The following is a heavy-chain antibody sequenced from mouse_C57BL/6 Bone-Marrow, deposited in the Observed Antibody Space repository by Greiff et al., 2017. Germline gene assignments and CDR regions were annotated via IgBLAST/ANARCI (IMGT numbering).Heavy chain of an antibody. CDR3: ARSRGNRAWLAY. CDR1: GYTFTDHS. J-gene: IGHJ3*01. V-gene: IGHV1-78*01. Sequence: QVQLQQSDAELVKPGASVKISCKVSGYTFTDHSIHWMKQRPEQGLEWIGNIYPSDGSTKYNEKFKGKATLTADKSSSTAYMQLNSLTSEDSAVYVCARSRGNRAWLAYWGQGTLVTVAA. D-gene: IGHD2-1*01. CDR2: IYPSDGST.